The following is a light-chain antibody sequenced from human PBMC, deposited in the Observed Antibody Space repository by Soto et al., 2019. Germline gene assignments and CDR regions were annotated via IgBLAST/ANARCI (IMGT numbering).Light chain of an antibody. CDR1: QSVSSSY. CDR2: GES. CDR3: QQYGSSPGT. J-gene: IGKJ4*01. V-gene: IGKV3-20*01. Sequence: EIVLTQSPGTLSLSPGERATLSCRASQSVSSSYLAWYQQKPGQAPRLLIYGESSRATGIPDRFSGSGSVTDFTLTISRLEPEDFAVYYCQQYGSSPGTFGGGTKVEIK.